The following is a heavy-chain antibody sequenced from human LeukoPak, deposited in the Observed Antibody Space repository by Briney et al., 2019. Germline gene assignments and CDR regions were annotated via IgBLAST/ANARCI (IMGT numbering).Heavy chain of an antibody. D-gene: IGHD3-22*01. CDR3: ARDSDSSGYYYGMDV. Sequence: GGSLRLSCAASGFTFSSYAMHWVRQAPGEGLEYVSAIISNGGITYYANSVKGRFTISRDNSKNTLYLQMGSLRAEDMAVYYCARDSDSSGYYYGMDVWGQGTTVTVSS. CDR2: IISNGGIT. CDR1: GFTFSSYA. J-gene: IGHJ6*02. V-gene: IGHV3-64*01.